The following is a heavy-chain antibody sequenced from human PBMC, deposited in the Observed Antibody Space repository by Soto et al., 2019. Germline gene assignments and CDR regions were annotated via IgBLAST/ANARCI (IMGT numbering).Heavy chain of an antibody. D-gene: IGHD2-21*02. V-gene: IGHV3-30*18. CDR3: AKVDTAMAPDWFDP. CDR2: ISYDGYNE. Sequence: QVQLVESGGGVVQPGRSLRLSCAASGFSFSHYGMHWVRQAPGRGLEWVAVISYDGYNEDYAESVKGRFTISRDNSKNILYLQMNSLRAEDTAMYYCAKVDTAMAPDWFDPWGQGNLVIVSS. CDR1: GFSFSHYG. J-gene: IGHJ5*02.